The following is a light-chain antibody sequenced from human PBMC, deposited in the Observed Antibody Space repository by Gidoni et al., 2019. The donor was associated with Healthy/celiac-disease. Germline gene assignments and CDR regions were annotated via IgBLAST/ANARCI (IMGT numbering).Light chain of an antibody. Sequence: IQMTQSPPSLSSSVGDRVTITCRARQVISSYLTWYQQKPGNAPKLLIYAASSLPSGVPSRFSGSGSGTDFTLTISSLEPEDFATYYCQQSYSTPETFGQGTKVEIK. CDR1: QVISSY. CDR2: AAS. V-gene: IGKV1-39*01. J-gene: IGKJ1*01. CDR3: QQSYSTPET.